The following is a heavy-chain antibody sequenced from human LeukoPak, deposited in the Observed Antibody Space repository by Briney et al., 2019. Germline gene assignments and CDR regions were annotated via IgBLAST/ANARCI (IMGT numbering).Heavy chain of an antibody. Sequence: GGSLRLSCAASGFTFSYYSVNWVRQAPGQGLEWVSSISSSSSYIYYADSVKGRFTISRDNAKNSLYLQMNSLRAEDTAVYYCAGNSSSWYYFDYWGQGTLVTVSS. J-gene: IGHJ4*02. CDR1: GFTFSYYS. V-gene: IGHV3-21*01. CDR3: AGNSSSWYYFDY. D-gene: IGHD6-13*01. CDR2: ISSSSSYI.